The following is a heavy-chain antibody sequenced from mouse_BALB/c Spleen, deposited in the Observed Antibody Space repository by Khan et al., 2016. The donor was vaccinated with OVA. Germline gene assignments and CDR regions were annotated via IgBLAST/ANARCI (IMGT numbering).Heavy chain of an antibody. Sequence: QMQLVQSGPELKKPGETVKISCKASGYTFTNYGMNWVKQAPGKGLKWMGWINTYTGEPTYADDFKGRSAFSLETSASTAYLQIKNRKNEDTATYFCARSNSYWYCDVWGAGTTVTVSS. D-gene: IGHD4-1*02. V-gene: IGHV9-3-1*01. CDR1: GYTFTNYG. CDR3: ARSNSYWYCDV. CDR2: INTYTGEP. J-gene: IGHJ1*01.